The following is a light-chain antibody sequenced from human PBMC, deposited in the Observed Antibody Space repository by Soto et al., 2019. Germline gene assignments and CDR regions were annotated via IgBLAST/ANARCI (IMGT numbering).Light chain of an antibody. Sequence: QSVLTQPPSASGAPGQGVTISGTGTNSNIGADFGVAWYQQFPGTPPKLLIYGNNNRPSGVPARFSGSKSATSASLAVGGLQPADEADYYCLSYDTNVVRLVFGPGTKLTVL. V-gene: IGLV1-40*01. CDR1: NSNIGADFG. CDR3: LSYDTNVVRLV. J-gene: IGLJ3*02. CDR2: GNN.